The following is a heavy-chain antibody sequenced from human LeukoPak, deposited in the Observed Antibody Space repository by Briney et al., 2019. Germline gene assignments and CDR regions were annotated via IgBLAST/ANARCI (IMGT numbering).Heavy chain of an antibody. V-gene: IGHV7-4-1*02. CDR1: GYTFTSYA. CDR3: ARDLTDYYDSSGSQIFQH. Sequence: ASVKVSCKASGYTFTSYAMNWVRQAPGQGLEWMGWINTNTENPTYAQGFTGRFVFSLDTSVSTAYLQISSLKAEDTAVYYCARDLTDYYDSSGSQIFQHWGQGTLVTVSS. D-gene: IGHD3-22*01. CDR2: INTNTENP. J-gene: IGHJ1*01.